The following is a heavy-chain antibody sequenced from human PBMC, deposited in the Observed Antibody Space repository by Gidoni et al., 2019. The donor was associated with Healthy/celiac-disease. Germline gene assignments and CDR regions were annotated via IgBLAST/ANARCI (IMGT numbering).Heavy chain of an antibody. CDR1: GFSFRRCP. Sequence: EVQLVESGGGLVQPGGALRRPGSPPGFSFRRCPMHWVRQAPGKGLEYVSAISSNGGSTYYADSVKGRFTISRDNSKNTLYLQMSSLRAEDTAVYYCVKDYAPAAGGTGYYFDYWGQGTLVTVSS. CDR3: VKDYAPAAGGTGYYFDY. J-gene: IGHJ4*02. D-gene: IGHD3-16*01. CDR2: ISSNGGST. V-gene: IGHV3-64D*06.